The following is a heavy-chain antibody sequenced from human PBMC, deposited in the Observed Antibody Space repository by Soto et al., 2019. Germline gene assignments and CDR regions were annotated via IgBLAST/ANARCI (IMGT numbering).Heavy chain of an antibody. Sequence: ASVKVSCKASGYTFTSYYMHWVRQAPGQGLEWMGGFDPEDGETIYAQKFQGRVTMTEDTSTDTAYMELSSLRSEDTAVYYCATLQLGTGTTIISYYYYYGMDVWGQGTTVTVSS. V-gene: IGHV1-24*01. CDR2: FDPEDGET. CDR3: ATLQLGTGTTIISYYYYYGMDV. J-gene: IGHJ6*02. D-gene: IGHD1-7*01. CDR1: GYTFTSYY.